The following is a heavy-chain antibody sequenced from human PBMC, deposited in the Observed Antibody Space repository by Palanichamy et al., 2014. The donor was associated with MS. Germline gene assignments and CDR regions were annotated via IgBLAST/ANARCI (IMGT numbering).Heavy chain of an antibody. D-gene: IGHD1-1*01. V-gene: IGHV3-9*01. CDR2: ISWNSGTI. Sequence: EVQLVESGGGLVQPGRSLRLSCAASGFTFGDYAMHWVRQAPGKGLEWVSGISWNSGTIGYADSVKGRFTISRDNAKNSLYLQMNSLRAEDTALYYCTKDGGTTLYYYMDVWGIGTTVTVSS. CDR3: TKDGGTTLYYYMDV. J-gene: IGHJ6*03. CDR1: GFTFGDYA.